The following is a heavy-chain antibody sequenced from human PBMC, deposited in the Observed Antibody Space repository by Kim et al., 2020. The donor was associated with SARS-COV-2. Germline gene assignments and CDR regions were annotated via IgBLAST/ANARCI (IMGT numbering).Heavy chain of an antibody. CDR2: ISYDGSNK. CDR3: AKNLGGYCSGGSFAGGTFDY. J-gene: IGHJ4*02. D-gene: IGHD2-15*01. V-gene: IGHV3-30*18. CDR1: GFTFSSYG. Sequence: GGSLRLSCAASGFTFSSYGMHWVRQAPGKGLEWVAVISYDGSNKYYEDSVKGRFTISRDNSKKTLYLQMNSLRAEDTAVYYCAKNLGGYCSGGSFAGGTFDYWGQGTLGTVSS.